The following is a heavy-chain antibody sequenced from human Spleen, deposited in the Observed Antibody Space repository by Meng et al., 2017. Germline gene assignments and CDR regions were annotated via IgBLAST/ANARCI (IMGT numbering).Heavy chain of an antibody. Sequence: HVKRVQSGAVGRKPGASGTVSCKAAGYHVASYIIHWVRQAHGQRLEWMGSNNAGNGDTKYVQNFQGRLTITRDRSASTVYMKLTSMGSEDTAVYFCARETYCGGECYPLDYWGQGSLVTVSS. CDR2: NNAGNGDT. CDR3: ARETYCGGECYPLDY. J-gene: IGHJ4*02. CDR1: GYHVASYI. V-gene: IGHV1-3*01. D-gene: IGHD2-21*01.